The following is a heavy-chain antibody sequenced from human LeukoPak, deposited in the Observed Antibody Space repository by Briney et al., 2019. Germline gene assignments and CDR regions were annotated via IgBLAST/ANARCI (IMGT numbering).Heavy chain of an antibody. CDR3: ARNDDCSSTSCYSPVDY. J-gene: IGHJ4*02. V-gene: IGHV3-30-3*01. D-gene: IGHD2-2*01. Sequence: TGGPLSPSCPASGFTFSSYAMHWFRQAPAKGLEWVPVISYDGSNKYYADSVKGRFTISRGNSKNTLYLQMNSLRAEDTAVYYCARNDDCSSTSCYSPVDYWGQGTLVTVSS. CDR1: GFTFSSYA. CDR2: ISYDGSNK.